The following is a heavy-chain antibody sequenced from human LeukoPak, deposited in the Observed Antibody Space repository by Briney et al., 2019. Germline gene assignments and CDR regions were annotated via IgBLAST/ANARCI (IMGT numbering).Heavy chain of an antibody. Sequence: TSETLSLTCTASGYSISLGYYWGWIRQPPGKGLEWIGSFYHTGRTYYNPSLKSRVTVSGDTSKNQFSLKLSSVTAADTAVYYCARDMGWNGLVDSWGQGTLVTVSS. V-gene: IGHV4-38-2*02. CDR2: FYHTGRT. CDR1: GYSISLGYY. J-gene: IGHJ4*02. D-gene: IGHD1-1*01. CDR3: ARDMGWNGLVDS.